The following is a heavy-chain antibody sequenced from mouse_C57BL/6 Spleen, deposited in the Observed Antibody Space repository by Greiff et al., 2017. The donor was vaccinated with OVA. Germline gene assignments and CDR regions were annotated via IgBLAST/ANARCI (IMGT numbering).Heavy chain of an antibody. J-gene: IGHJ4*01. CDR3: AIIYDGYYVGNAMDY. Sequence: VQLQQSGPGLVQPSQSLSITCTVSGFSLTSYGVHWVRQSPGKGLEWLGVIWRGGSTDYNAAFMSRLSITKDNSKSQVFFKMNSLQADDTAIYYCAIIYDGYYVGNAMDYWGQGTSVTVSS. CDR1: GFSLTSYG. V-gene: IGHV2-5*01. CDR2: IWRGGST. D-gene: IGHD2-3*01.